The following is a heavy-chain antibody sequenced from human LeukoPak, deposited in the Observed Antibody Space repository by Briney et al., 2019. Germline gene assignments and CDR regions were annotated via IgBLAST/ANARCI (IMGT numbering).Heavy chain of an antibody. J-gene: IGHJ6*03. V-gene: IGHV1-18*01. CDR2: ISAYNGNT. CDR3: ARDGGFGIYILHYYYYMDV. CDR1: GYTFTSYG. D-gene: IGHD2/OR15-2a*01. Sequence: ASVKVSCKASGYTFTSYGISWVRQAPGQGLEWMGWISAYNGNTNYAQKLQGRVTMTTDTSTSTAYMELRSLRSDDTAVYYCARDGGFGIYILHYYYYMDVWGKGTTVTVSS.